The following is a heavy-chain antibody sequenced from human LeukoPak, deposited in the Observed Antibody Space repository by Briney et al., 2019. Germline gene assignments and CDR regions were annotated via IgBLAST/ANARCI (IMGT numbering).Heavy chain of an antibody. D-gene: IGHD1-14*01. CDR3: ARLAGFYSKTTDY. J-gene: IGHJ4*02. Sequence: PSETLSLTCTVSGGSISTSSYYWGWIRQPPGKGLEWIGSIYYSGSTYYNPSLKSRVTISVDTSKNQFSLKLSSVTAADTAVYYCARLAGFYSKTTDYWGQGTLVTVSS. CDR1: GGSISTSSYY. V-gene: IGHV4-39*01. CDR2: IYYSGST.